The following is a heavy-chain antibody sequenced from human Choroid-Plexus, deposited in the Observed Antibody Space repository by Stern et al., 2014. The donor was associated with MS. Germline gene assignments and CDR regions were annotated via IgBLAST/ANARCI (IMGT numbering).Heavy chain of an antibody. Sequence: EVQLVESGGGLVQPGGSLRLSCAASGFSFSTYAMSWVRQTPGKGLQWVSVISGRGGTTYYADSVKGRFTISRDNSKNTLYLQMDSLRADDTAVYYCAKWPHHIAVAGTRYSQHWGQGTLVTVSS. J-gene: IGHJ1*01. CDR2: ISGRGGTT. D-gene: IGHD6-19*01. CDR1: GFSFSTYA. V-gene: IGHV3-23*04. CDR3: AKWPHHIAVAGTRYSQH.